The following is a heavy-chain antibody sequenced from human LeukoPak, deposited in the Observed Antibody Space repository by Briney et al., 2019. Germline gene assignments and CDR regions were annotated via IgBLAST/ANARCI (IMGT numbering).Heavy chain of an antibody. CDR1: GFTFSSYA. V-gene: IGHV3-23*01. D-gene: IGHD3-22*01. CDR3: AKGVTDYYDSSGYYYYFDY. Sequence: GGSLRLSCAASGFTFSSYAMSWVRQAPGKGLEWVSAISGSGGSTYYADSVKGRFTISRDNSKNTLYLQMNSLRAEDTAVYYCAKGVTDYYDSSGYYYYFDYWGQGTLVTVSS. J-gene: IGHJ4*02. CDR2: ISGSGGST.